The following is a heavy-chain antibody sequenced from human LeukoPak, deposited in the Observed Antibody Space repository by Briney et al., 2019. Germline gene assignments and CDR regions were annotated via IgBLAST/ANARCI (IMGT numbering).Heavy chain of an antibody. Sequence: SETLSLTCTVSGGSISSYYWSWIRQPPGKGLEWIGYIYYSGSTNYNPSLKSRVTISVDTSKNQFSLKLSSVTAADTAVYYCARVFIPAAGTVFQHWGQGTLVTVSS. V-gene: IGHV4-59*01. CDR2: IYYSGST. D-gene: IGHD6-13*01. CDR3: ARVFIPAAGTVFQH. CDR1: GGSISSYY. J-gene: IGHJ1*01.